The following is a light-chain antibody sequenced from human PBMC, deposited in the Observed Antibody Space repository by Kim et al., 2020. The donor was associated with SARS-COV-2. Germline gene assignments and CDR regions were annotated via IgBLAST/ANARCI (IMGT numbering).Light chain of an antibody. J-gene: IGKJ2*01. CDR1: QSLSSTY. CDR3: QRYGSSPPYT. CDR2: DAS. V-gene: IGKV3-20*01. Sequence: ATLSCRASQSLSSTYLAWYQQKPGQAPRLLIYDASSRATGIPDRFSGSGSGTDFTLTISRLEPEDFAVYYCQRYGSSPPYTFGQGTKLEIK.